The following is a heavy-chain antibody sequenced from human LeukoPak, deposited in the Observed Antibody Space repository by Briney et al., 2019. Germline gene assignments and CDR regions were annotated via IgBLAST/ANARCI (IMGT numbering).Heavy chain of an antibody. V-gene: IGHV4-31*03. CDR1: GGSISSGGYY. Sequence: SETLSLTCTVSGGSISSGGYYWSWIRQHPGKGLEWIGYIYYSGSTYYNPSLKSRVTISVDTSKNQFSLKLSSVTAADTAVYYCAGFAVAGTAYFDYWGQGTLVTVSS. D-gene: IGHD6-19*01. J-gene: IGHJ4*02. CDR2: IYYSGST. CDR3: AGFAVAGTAYFDY.